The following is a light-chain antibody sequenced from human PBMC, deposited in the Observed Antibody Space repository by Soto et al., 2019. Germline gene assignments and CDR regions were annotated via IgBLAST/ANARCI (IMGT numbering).Light chain of an antibody. CDR1: QNINTW. J-gene: IGKJ1*01. V-gene: IGKV1-5*03. Sequence: DIQMTQSPSSLSASLGDRVTITCRASQNINTWLAWYQQKPGKAPKLLILKASSLESGVPSRFSGSGSGTEFTLTISSLQPDDLATYYCQQYNNYFWAFGQGTKVDIK. CDR3: QQYNNYFWA. CDR2: KAS.